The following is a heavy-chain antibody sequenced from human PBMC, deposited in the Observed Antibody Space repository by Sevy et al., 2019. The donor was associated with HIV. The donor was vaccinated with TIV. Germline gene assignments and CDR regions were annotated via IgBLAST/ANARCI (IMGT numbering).Heavy chain of an antibody. D-gene: IGHD6-19*01. Sequence: GGSLRLSCAASEITFSTAIIHWVRQAPGKGLEWVAAISYDESKYYADSVKGRLTISRDSSKNTVYLEMSSLRTEDTAVYYCAKEVGTSGRCGYFNYWGRGTLVTVSS. CDR3: AKEVGTSGRCGYFNY. CDR1: EITFSTAI. CDR2: ISYDESK. J-gene: IGHJ4*02. V-gene: IGHV3-30*04.